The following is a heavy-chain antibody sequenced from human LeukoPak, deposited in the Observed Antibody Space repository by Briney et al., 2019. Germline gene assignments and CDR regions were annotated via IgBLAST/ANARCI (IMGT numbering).Heavy chain of an antibody. CDR2: IYTSGST. CDR1: GGSISSYY. D-gene: IGHD3-22*01. J-gene: IGHJ4*02. CDR3: ARVDYYDSSGYPDY. Sequence: PSETLSLTCTVSGGSISSYYWSWIRQPAGKGLEWIGRIYTSGSTYYNPSLKSRVTISVDTSKNQFSLKLSSVTAADTAVYYCARVDYYDSSGYPDYWGQGTLVTVSS. V-gene: IGHV4-4*07.